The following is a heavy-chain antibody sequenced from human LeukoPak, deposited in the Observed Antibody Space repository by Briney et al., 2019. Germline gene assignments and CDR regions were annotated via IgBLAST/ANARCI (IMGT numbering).Heavy chain of an antibody. V-gene: IGHV1-18*01. J-gene: IGHJ5*02. D-gene: IGHD3-3*01. Sequence: ASVKVSCKASGYTFTRYGMNWVRQAPGQGLGWMGWISTYNGDTEYAQKMQGRVTMTRDTSTTTAYMELRSLRFDDTAVYYCARDMGLRFLEWPFDPWGQGTLVSVSS. CDR1: GYTFTRYG. CDR2: ISTYNGDT. CDR3: ARDMGLRFLEWPFDP.